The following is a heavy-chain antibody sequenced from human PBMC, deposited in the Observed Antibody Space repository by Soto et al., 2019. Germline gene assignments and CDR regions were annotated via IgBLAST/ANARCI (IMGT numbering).Heavy chain of an antibody. J-gene: IGHJ5*02. V-gene: IGHV4-31*03. CDR2: VYYSGSS. CDR3: ATLSCTSSTCYFPGWFDP. D-gene: IGHD2-2*01. CDR1: GDSISGGASF. Sequence: QVQLQESGPGLVKPSETLSLTCTVSGDSISGGASFWSWIRQPPGKGLEWIANVYYSGSSYYNPSLKSRLTISVDTTKNKFSLQLKSMTAADTAVYYCATLSCTSSTCYFPGWFDPWGQGTLVTVSS.